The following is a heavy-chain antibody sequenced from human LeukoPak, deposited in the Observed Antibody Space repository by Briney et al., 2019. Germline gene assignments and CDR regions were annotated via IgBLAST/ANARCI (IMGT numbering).Heavy chain of an antibody. J-gene: IGHJ4*02. CDR2: IWYDGSKK. CDR3: ARMSGSHIDY. Sequence: PGRSLRLSCETSGFTFSDYGMHWVRQAPGKGLEWVAVIWYDGSKKYYADSVKGRFTISRDNSKNTLDLQMDSLRAEDTAVYYCARMSGSHIDYWGQGTLVTVSS. CDR1: GFTFSDYG. V-gene: IGHV3-33*01. D-gene: IGHD1-26*01.